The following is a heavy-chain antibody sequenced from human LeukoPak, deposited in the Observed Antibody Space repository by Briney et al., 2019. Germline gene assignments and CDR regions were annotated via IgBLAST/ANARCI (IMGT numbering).Heavy chain of an antibody. CDR1: GFTFSSYW. D-gene: IGHD2-2*01. J-gene: IGHJ4*02. CDR2: INSDGSST. V-gene: IGHV3-74*01. CDR3: AKDQLGYCSSTSRPIDY. Sequence: PGGSLRLSCAASGFTFSSYWMHWVRQAPGKGLVWVSRINSDGSSTSYADSVKGRFTISRDNSKNTLYLQMNSLRAEDTAVYYCAKDQLGYCSSTSRPIDYWGQGTLVTVSS.